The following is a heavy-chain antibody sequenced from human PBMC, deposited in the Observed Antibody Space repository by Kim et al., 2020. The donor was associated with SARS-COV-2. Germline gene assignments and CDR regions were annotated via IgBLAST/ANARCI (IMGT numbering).Heavy chain of an antibody. Sequence: VKGRFTISRDNSKNSLYLQMNSLRTEDTALYYCAKDYYDFWSGYHDAFDIWGQGTMVTVSS. V-gene: IGHV3-43*01. D-gene: IGHD3-3*01. J-gene: IGHJ3*02. CDR3: AKDYYDFWSGYHDAFDI.